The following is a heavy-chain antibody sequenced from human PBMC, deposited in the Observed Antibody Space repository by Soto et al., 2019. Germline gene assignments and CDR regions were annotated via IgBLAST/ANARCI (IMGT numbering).Heavy chain of an antibody. CDR1: GFTFSSYS. CDR3: ARDVCSGGSCYYFDY. Sequence: GSLRLSCAASGFTFSSYSMNWVRQAPGKGLEWVSSISSSSSYIYYADSVKGRFTISRDNAKNSLYLQMNSLRAEDTAVYYCARDVCSGGSCYYFDYWGQGTLVTVSS. D-gene: IGHD2-15*01. V-gene: IGHV3-21*01. CDR2: ISSSSSYI. J-gene: IGHJ4*02.